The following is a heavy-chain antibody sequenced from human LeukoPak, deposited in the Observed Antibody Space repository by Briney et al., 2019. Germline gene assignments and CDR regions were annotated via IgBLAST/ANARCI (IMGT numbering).Heavy chain of an antibody. CDR2: IYYSGIT. J-gene: IGHJ5*02. D-gene: IGHD2-2*01. CDR1: GGSISRSDYY. Sequence: SQTLSLTCSVSGGSISRSDYYWSWIRQPPGKGLEWIGYIYYSGITYYNPSLKSRVTISVDTSKNQFSLRLSSVTAADTAVYCARLQYCSGTSCYWFDPWGQGTLVTVSS. CDR3: ARLQYCSGTSCYWFDP. V-gene: IGHV4-30-4*03.